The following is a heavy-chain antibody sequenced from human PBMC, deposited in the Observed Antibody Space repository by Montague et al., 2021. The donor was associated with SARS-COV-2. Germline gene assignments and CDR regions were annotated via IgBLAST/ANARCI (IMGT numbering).Heavy chain of an antibody. CDR2: IYSGGSST. V-gene: IGHV3-23*03. J-gene: IGHJ4*02. CDR1: GFPFNSYA. Sequence: PLRLSCAASGFPFNSYAMSWVRQAPGKGLEWVSIIYSGGSSTYYADSVKGRFTISRDNSKNTLYLQMNSMIAEDTAVYYCAKTHRYYNRNFDYWGQGTLVTVSS. D-gene: IGHD3-22*01. CDR3: AKTHRYYNRNFDY.